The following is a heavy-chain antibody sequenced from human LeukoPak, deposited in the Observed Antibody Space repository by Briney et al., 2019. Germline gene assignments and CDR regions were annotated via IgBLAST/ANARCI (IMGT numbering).Heavy chain of an antibody. D-gene: IGHD4-17*01. J-gene: IGHJ6*02. CDR2: IKQDGSEK. CDR1: GLTFNNYA. Sequence: GGSLRLSCAVSGLTFNNYAMSWVRQAPGKGLEWVANIKQDGSEKYYVDSVKGRFTISRDNAKNSLYLQMNSLRAEDTAVYYCARRNGDYPALYYYGMDVWGQGTTVTVSS. V-gene: IGHV3-7*03. CDR3: ARRNGDYPALYYYGMDV.